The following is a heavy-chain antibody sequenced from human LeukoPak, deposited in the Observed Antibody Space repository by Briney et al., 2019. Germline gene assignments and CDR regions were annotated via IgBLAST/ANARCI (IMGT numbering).Heavy chain of an antibody. CDR1: GGSISSYY. Sequence: SETLSLTCTVSGGSISSYYWSWIRQPPGKGLEWIGYIYYSGSTNYNPSLKSRVTISVDTSKNQFSLKLRSVTAADTAVYYCATERGYSYGQGAFDIWGQGTMVTVSS. CDR3: ATERGYSYGQGAFDI. J-gene: IGHJ3*02. CDR2: IYYSGST. V-gene: IGHV4-59*01. D-gene: IGHD5-18*01.